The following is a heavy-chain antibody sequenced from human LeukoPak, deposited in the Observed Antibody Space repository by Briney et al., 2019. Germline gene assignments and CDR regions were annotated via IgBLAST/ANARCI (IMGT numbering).Heavy chain of an antibody. CDR2: MNPNSGNT. D-gene: IGHD3-16*01. J-gene: IGHJ4*02. CDR1: GYTFTSFD. Sequence: ASVKVSCKTSGYTFTSFDINWVRQAAGQGLEWMGWMNPNSGNTGYAQKFQGRVTMTRDTFISTAYMELRRLESEDTAVYYCARWGGVDFWGQGTLVTVSS. CDR3: ARWGGVDF. V-gene: IGHV1-8*01.